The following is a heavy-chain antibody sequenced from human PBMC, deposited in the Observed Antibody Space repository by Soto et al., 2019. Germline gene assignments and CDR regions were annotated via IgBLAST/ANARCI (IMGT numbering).Heavy chain of an antibody. CDR2: IYYSGSA. J-gene: IGHJ4*02. CDR1: GGSISSYY. CDR3: ARGVQLWSYYFDF. D-gene: IGHD5-18*01. Sequence: ETLSLTCTVSGGSISSYYWNWIRQPPGKGLEWIGYIYYSGSANYNPSLKSRVTISVDTSKNQFSLQLNSVSAADTAVYYCARGVQLWSYYFDFWGQGTLVTVSS. V-gene: IGHV4-59*01.